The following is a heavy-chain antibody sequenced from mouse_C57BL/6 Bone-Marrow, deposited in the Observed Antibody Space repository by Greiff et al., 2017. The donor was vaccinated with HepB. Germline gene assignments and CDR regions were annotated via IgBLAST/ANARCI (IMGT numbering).Heavy chain of an antibody. V-gene: IGHV1-74*01. CDR3: AITGPPDGYYSDY. Sequence: VKQRPGQGLEWIGRIHPSDSDTNYNQKFKGKATLTVDKSSSTAYMQLSSLTSEDSAVYYCAITGPPDGYYSDYWGQGTTLTVSS. D-gene: IGHD2-3*01. CDR2: IHPSDSDT. J-gene: IGHJ2*01.